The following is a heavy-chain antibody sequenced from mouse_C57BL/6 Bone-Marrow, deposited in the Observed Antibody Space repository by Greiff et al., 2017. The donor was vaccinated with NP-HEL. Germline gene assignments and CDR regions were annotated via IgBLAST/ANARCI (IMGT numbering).Heavy chain of an antibody. D-gene: IGHD1-1*01. CDR3: ARVTTVVATDAWFAY. Sequence: QVQLKQPGAELVKPGASVKMSCKASGYTFTSYWITWVKQRPGQGLEWIGDIYPGSGSTNYNEKFKSKATLTVDTSSSTAYMQLSSLTSEDSAVYYCARVTTVVATDAWFAYWGQGTLVTVSA. CDR2: IYPGSGST. CDR1: GYTFTSYW. J-gene: IGHJ3*01. V-gene: IGHV1-55*01.